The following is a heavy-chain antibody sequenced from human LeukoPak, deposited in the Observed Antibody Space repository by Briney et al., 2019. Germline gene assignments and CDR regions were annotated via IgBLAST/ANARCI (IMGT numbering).Heavy chain of an antibody. J-gene: IGHJ3*02. Sequence: GGSLKLSCAGCGFTFRNYHMFRVRQAPGKGLEWVSSISGSGSHKDYADSVKGRFAISRDNAKNSMSLQMHNMRAEDAAVYYCARCYSRGAFDIWGQGTVVAVSS. CDR2: ISGSGSHK. CDR3: ARCYSRGAFDI. D-gene: IGHD2-15*01. V-gene: IGHV3-21*01. CDR1: GFTFRNYH.